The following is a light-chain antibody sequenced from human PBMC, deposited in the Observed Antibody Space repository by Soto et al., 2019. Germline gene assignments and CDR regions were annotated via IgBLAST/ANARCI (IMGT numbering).Light chain of an antibody. Sequence: QSALTQPASVSGSPGQSITISCTGTSSDVGGYNYVSWYQQHPGKAPKLMIYKVSNRPSGVSNRFSGSKSGNTASLTISGLQAEDEADYYCSSYTSRSTLVFGGGTKLTVL. CDR1: SSDVGGYNY. CDR2: KVS. J-gene: IGLJ2*01. V-gene: IGLV2-14*01. CDR3: SSYTSRSTLV.